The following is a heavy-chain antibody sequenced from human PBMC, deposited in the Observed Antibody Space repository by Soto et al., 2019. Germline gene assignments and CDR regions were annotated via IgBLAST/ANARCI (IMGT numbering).Heavy chain of an antibody. V-gene: IGHV3-30-3*01. J-gene: IGHJ4*02. D-gene: IGHD1-26*01. Sequence: QVQLVESGGGVVQPGRSPRLSCADSGFTFSMYVMHWVRQAPGKGLEWVAVMAYDGNREYYGDSVKGRFFVSRDNSKNTLYLQMNSLRPEDTAVYYCARVGGSFYGSWDSWGQGALVTVSS. CDR2: MAYDGNRE. CDR3: ARVGGSFYGSWDS. CDR1: GFTFSMYV.